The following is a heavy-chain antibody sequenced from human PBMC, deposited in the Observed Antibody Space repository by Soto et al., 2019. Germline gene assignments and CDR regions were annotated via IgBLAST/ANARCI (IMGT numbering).Heavy chain of an antibody. D-gene: IGHD2-15*01. Sequence: QVQLVQSGAEVKKPGASVKVSCKASGYTFSTYTMHWVRQAPGQRLECMGWINAGNDNTKYSQKFQGRVTITRDTSASTAYMELSSLRPEDTAVYYCARGGGGKLDYWGQGTLVTVSS. J-gene: IGHJ4*02. CDR1: GYTFSTYT. V-gene: IGHV1-3*01. CDR2: INAGNDNT. CDR3: ARGGGGKLDY.